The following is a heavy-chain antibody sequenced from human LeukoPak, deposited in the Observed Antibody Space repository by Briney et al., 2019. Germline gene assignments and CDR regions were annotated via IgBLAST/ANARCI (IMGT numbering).Heavy chain of an antibody. D-gene: IGHD1-26*01. CDR3: ARAPPGIVGATIGY. V-gene: IGHV3-74*01. CDR2: INSDGSST. Sequence: GGSLRLSCTASGFTFSSSAMSWVRQAPGKGLVWVSRINSDGSSTSYADSVKGRFTISRDNAKNTLYLQMNSLRAEDTAVYYCARAPPGIVGATIGYWGQGTLVTVSS. J-gene: IGHJ4*02. CDR1: GFTFSSSA.